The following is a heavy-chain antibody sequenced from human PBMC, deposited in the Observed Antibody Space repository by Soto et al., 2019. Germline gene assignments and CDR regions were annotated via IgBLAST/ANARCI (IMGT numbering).Heavy chain of an antibody. CDR2: FDPEDGET. V-gene: IGHV1-24*01. J-gene: IGHJ4*02. CDR1: GYTLTELS. Sequence: ASVKVSCKVSGYTLTELSMHWVRQAPGKGLEWMGGFDPEDGETIYAQKFQGRVTMTEDTSTDTAYMELSSLRSEDTAVYYCATAIRGYKVVAATYWRQRYLVTVSS. D-gene: IGHD2-15*01. CDR3: ATAIRGYKVVAATY.